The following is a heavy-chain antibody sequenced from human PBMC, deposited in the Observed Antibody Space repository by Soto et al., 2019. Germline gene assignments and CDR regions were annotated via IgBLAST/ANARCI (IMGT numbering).Heavy chain of an antibody. V-gene: IGHV5-10-1*01. CDR2: IDPSDSYT. CDR1: RYIFTSSW. D-gene: IGHD1-20*01. CDR3: ARHPEPGSRNWNDVDY. Sequence: PXEFLKISVKGSRYIFTSSWISWVRQIPGKGLDWMGRIDPSDSYTDYSPSFQGHVTISADKSISTAYLQWSSLKASDTAMYYCARHPEPGSRNWNDVDYWGQGTLGTVS. J-gene: IGHJ4*02.